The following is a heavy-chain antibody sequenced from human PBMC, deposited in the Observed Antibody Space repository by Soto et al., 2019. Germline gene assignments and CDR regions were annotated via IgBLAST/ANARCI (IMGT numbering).Heavy chain of an antibody. CDR2: IYYSGST. J-gene: IGHJ4*02. V-gene: IGHV4-31*03. Sequence: QVQLQESGPGLVKPSQTLSLTCTVSGGSISSGGYYWSWIRQHPGKGLEWIGYIYYSGSTYYNPSPKSRVTITVDTSKNQFSLKLSSVTAADTAVYYCARGIVVVVAAHFDYWGQGTLVTVSS. D-gene: IGHD2-15*01. CDR3: ARGIVVVVAAHFDY. CDR1: GGSISSGGYY.